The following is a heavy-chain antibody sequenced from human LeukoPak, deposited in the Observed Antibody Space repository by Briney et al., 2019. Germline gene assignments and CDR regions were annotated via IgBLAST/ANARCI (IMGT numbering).Heavy chain of an antibody. CDR2: IRYDGSNK. CDR1: GFTFSSYG. V-gene: IGHV3-30*02. D-gene: IGHD6-13*01. CDR3: ARSYSSTPQYYYYYYMDV. Sequence: GGSLRLSCAASGFTFSSYGMHWVRQAPGKGLEWVAFIRYDGSNKYYADSVKGRFTISRDNSKNTLYLQMNSLRAEDTAVYYCARSYSSTPQYYYYYYMDVWGRGTTVTVSS. J-gene: IGHJ6*03.